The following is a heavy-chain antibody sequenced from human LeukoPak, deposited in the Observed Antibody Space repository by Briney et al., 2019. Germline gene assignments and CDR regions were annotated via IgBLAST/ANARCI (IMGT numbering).Heavy chain of an antibody. D-gene: IGHD3-10*01. J-gene: IGHJ4*02. CDR3: AKGFYNSGTSLSALDD. CDR2: ISGSDGTT. CDR1: GFTFSSYP. Sequence: GGSLRLSCAASGFTFSSYPMSWVRQASGKGLEGVSVISGSDGTTKYADSVKGRFTISRDNSKNTLSLQMNSLRAEDTAVYYCAKGFYNSGTSLSALDDWGQGTLVTVSS. V-gene: IGHV3-23*01.